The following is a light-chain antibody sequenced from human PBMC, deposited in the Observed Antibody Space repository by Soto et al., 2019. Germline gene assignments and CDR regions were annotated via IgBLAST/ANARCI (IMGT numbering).Light chain of an antibody. CDR3: QQSYSSPQT. CDR2: AAS. CDR1: QSISNH. J-gene: IGKJ1*01. V-gene: IGKV1-39*01. Sequence: DIQMTQSPSSLSASVEDRVIITCRASQSISNHLNWYQQKPGKAPKLLIFAASSLQSGVPSRFSGSRSGSDFTLTISSLQPEEFATYYWQQSYSSPQTFGQGTKVEIK.